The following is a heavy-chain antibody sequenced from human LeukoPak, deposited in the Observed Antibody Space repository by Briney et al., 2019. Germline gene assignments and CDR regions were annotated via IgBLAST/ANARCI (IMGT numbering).Heavy chain of an antibody. CDR3: ARGWRSITILRNWFDP. V-gene: IGHV4-34*01. D-gene: IGHD3-3*01. CDR1: GGSFSGYY. CDR2: INHSGGT. Sequence: ASETLSLTCAVYGGSFSGYYWSWIRQPPGKGLEWIGEINHSGGTNYNPSPKSRVTISVDTSKNQFSLKLSSVTAADTAVYYCARGWRSITILRNWFDPWGQGTLVTVSS. J-gene: IGHJ5*02.